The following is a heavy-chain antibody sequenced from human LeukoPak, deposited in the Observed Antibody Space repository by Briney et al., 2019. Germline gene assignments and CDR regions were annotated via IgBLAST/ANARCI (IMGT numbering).Heavy chain of an antibody. V-gene: IGHV3-7*01. CDR2: IKQDGSEK. D-gene: IGHD3-10*01. Sequence: GGSLRLSCAASGFTFSSYWMSWVRQAPGTGRGWVANIKQDGSEKYYADSVKGRFTISRDNSKNTLYLQMNSLRAEDTAVYYCARGDAYTATGEFYFDYWGQGTLVTVSS. CDR1: GFTFSSYW. J-gene: IGHJ4*02. CDR3: ARGDAYTATGEFYFDY.